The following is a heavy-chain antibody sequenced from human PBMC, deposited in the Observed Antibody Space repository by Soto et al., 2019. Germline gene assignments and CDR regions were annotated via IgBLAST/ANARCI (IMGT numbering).Heavy chain of an antibody. J-gene: IGHJ4*02. V-gene: IGHV3-7*05. CDR2: IKQDGDAK. D-gene: IGHD2-8*01. Sequence: EVQLVESGGGLVQPGGSLRLSCAASGFTVSNYWMSWVRQAPGKGLEWVANIKQDGDAKYYVDCGKCPFTSTRDNANNSMYRQVCGLRAGETAVFYCVGALQYTVYGVADYWGLRTLVTVPS. CDR1: GFTVSNYW. CDR3: VGALQYTVYGVADY.